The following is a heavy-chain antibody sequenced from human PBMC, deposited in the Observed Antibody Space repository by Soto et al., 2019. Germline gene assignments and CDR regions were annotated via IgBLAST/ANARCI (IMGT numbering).Heavy chain of an antibody. V-gene: IGHV3-21*01. CDR1: GFTFVGYS. Sequence: PGVFLRLWWAASGFTFVGYSMSWVRQAPGKGLEWVSSISSSSSYIYYADSVKGRFTISRDNAKNSLYLQMNSLRAEDTAVYYCARDEIAAAGSPSGDYWGQGTLVTVSS. J-gene: IGHJ4*02. CDR2: ISSSSSYI. D-gene: IGHD6-13*01. CDR3: ARDEIAAAGSPSGDY.